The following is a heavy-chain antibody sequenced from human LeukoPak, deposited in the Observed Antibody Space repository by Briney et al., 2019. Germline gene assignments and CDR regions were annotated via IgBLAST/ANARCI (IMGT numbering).Heavy chain of an antibody. CDR2: IKQDGSEK. J-gene: IGHJ4*02. D-gene: IGHD6-13*01. CDR1: GFTFNIFG. Sequence: GGSLRLSCAASGFTFNIFGMSWVRQAPGKGLEWVANIKQDGSEKYYVDSVKGRFTISRDNAKNSLYLQMNSLRAEDTAVYYCASTGYSSSWYGGGQFDYWGQGTLVTVSS. V-gene: IGHV3-7*01. CDR3: ASTGYSSSWYGGGQFDY.